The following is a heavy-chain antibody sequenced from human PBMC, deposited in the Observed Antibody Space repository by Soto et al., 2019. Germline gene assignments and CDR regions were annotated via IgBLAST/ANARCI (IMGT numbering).Heavy chain of an antibody. D-gene: IGHD6-19*01. CDR3: TGAVGV. Sequence: EVQVVESGGGLVQPGGSLRLSCAVSGFTFSNYWMSWVRQAPGKGLEWVANIKRDGSETYYVDSVKGRFTISRDNAKNSLYLQMNSLRGEDTALYSCTGAVGVWGQGTLVTVSS. J-gene: IGHJ4*02. V-gene: IGHV3-7*01. CDR2: IKRDGSET. CDR1: GFTFSNYW.